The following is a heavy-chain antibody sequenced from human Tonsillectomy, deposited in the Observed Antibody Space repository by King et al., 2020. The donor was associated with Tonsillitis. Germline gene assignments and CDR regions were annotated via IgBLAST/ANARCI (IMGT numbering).Heavy chain of an antibody. Sequence: VQLVESGGGLVKRGGSLRLSCAASGFRFSSYSMNWFRQAPGTGLEWVSSISIGRYYIYYPASLKGRFTISRDNAKNSLYLTMNSLRAEDTAVYYCARSSVATGYFDYWGQGTLVTVSS. CDR3: ARSSVATGYFDY. V-gene: IGHV3-21*01. CDR1: GFRFSSYS. J-gene: IGHJ4*02. D-gene: IGHD5-12*01. CDR2: ISIGRYYI.